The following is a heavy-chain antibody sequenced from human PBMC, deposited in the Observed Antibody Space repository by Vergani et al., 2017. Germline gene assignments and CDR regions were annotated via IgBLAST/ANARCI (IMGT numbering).Heavy chain of an antibody. Sequence: EVELVQSGPEMRKPGESLKISCKGSEYSFGNYWIGWVRQLPGKGLEWMGIIYPDDSDTRYSPSFQGQVTISAYKSIRTAFLQWDSLKASATALYYCVRHTTYTDSWGQGTLVTVSS. J-gene: IGHJ4*02. D-gene: IGHD1-1*01. CDR3: VRHTTYTDS. CDR2: IYPDDSDT. CDR1: EYSFGNYW. V-gene: IGHV5-51*01.